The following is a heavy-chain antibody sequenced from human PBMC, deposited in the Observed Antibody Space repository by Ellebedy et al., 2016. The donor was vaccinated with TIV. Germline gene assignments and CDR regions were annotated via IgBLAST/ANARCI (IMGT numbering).Heavy chain of an antibody. CDR3: ARVHCSSTSCYAFNWYFDL. CDR2: MNPNSGNT. V-gene: IGHV1-8*01. J-gene: IGHJ2*01. CDR1: GYTFTSYD. D-gene: IGHD2-2*01. Sequence: ASVKVSXXASGYTFTSYDINWVRQATGQGLEWMGWMNPNSGNTGYAQKFQGRVTMTRNTSISTAYMELSSLRSEDTAVYYCARVHCSSTSCYAFNWYFDLWGRGTLVTVSS.